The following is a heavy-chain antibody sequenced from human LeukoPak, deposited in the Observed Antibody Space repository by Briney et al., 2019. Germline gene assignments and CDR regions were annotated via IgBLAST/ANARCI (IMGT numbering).Heavy chain of an antibody. CDR3: ARDLARYLMDV. J-gene: IGHJ6*04. V-gene: IGHV4-4*07. Sequence: SETLSLTCAVSGGSISSYYWSWIRQPAGKGLEWIGRIYTSGSTNYNPSLKSRVTMSVDTSKNQFSLKLSSATAADTAVYYCARDLARYLMDVWGKGTTVTVSS. CDR2: IYTSGST. CDR1: GGSISSYY. D-gene: IGHD2-15*01.